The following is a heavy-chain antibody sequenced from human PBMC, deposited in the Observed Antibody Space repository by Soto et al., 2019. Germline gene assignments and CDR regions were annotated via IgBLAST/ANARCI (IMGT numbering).Heavy chain of an antibody. Sequence: PGGSLRLSCAASGFTFSSYSMNWVRQAPGKGLEWVSYISSSSSTIYYADSVKGRFTISRDNAKNSLYLQMNSLRAEDTAVYYCARDWIYSGSPMYNWFDPWGQGTLVTVSS. D-gene: IGHD1-26*01. J-gene: IGHJ5*02. CDR3: ARDWIYSGSPMYNWFDP. CDR2: ISSSSSTI. V-gene: IGHV3-48*01. CDR1: GFTFSSYS.